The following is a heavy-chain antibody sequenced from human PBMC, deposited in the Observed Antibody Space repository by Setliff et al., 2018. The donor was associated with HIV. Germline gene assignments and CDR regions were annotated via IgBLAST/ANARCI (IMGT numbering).Heavy chain of an antibody. CDR3: VRGRSGWGPYFDY. V-gene: IGHV3-30*04. CDR1: GFTFSSYA. D-gene: IGHD6-19*01. CDR2: ISYDGSNK. J-gene: IGHJ4*02. Sequence: PGGSLRLSCAASGFTFSSYAMHWVRQAPGKGLEWVAVISYDGSNKYYADSVKGRFTISRDNSKNTLYLQMNSLRAEDTAVYYCVRGRSGWGPYFDYWGQGTLVTVSS.